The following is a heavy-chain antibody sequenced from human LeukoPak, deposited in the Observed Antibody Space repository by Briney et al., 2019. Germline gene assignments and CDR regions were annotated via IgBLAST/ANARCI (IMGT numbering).Heavy chain of an antibody. CDR3: ASDSPYYGMDV. V-gene: IGHV3-74*01. CDR1: GFTFSNAW. CDR2: INSDGSAT. J-gene: IGHJ6*02. Sequence: PGGSLRLSCAASGFTFSNAWMNWVRQVPGKGLLWVSRINSDGSATIYADSVRGRFTISRDNAKNTLYLQMSGLRVEDTAVYHCASDSPYYGMDVWGQGTTVTVSS.